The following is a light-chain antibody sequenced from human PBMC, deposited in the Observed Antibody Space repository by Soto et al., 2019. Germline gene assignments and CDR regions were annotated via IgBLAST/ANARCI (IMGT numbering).Light chain of an antibody. CDR3: CSYTSSNTFV. J-gene: IGLJ1*01. V-gene: IGLV2-14*01. CDR2: DLN. Sequence: QSALTQPASVSGSPGPSITISCTGTSSDVGGYNYVSWYQQHPGKVPKMMIYDLNNRPSGVSNRFSGSKSGNTASLTISGLQAEDEADYYCCSYTSSNTFVFGTGTKVTVL. CDR1: SSDVGGYNY.